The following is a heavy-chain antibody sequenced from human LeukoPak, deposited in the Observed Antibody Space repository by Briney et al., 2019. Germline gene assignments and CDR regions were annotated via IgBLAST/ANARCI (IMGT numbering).Heavy chain of an antibody. D-gene: IGHD6-19*01. Sequence: GGSLRLSCAASGFTFSSYSMNWVRQAPGKGLEWVSSISSSSSYIYYADSVKGRFTISRDNAKNSQYLQMNSLRAEDTAVYYCARGIPDTSSGWYYYYGMDVWGQGTTVTVSS. CDR3: ARGIPDTSSGWYYYYGMDV. J-gene: IGHJ6*02. CDR2: ISSSSSYI. CDR1: GFTFSSYS. V-gene: IGHV3-21*01.